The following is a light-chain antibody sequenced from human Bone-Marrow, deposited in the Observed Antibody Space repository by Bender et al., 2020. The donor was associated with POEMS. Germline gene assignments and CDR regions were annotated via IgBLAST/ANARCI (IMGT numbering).Light chain of an antibody. J-gene: IGLJ2*01. Sequence: QSALTQPASVSGSPGQSLTISCTGTSSAFGGYNYVSWYQQHPGKAPQLVIYEVSNRPSGVSNRFSGSKSGNTASLTISGLQADDEANYYCSSYTSSSTPVVFGGGTKLTVL. CDR3: SSYTSSSTPVV. V-gene: IGLV2-14*01. CDR2: EVS. CDR1: SSAFGGYNY.